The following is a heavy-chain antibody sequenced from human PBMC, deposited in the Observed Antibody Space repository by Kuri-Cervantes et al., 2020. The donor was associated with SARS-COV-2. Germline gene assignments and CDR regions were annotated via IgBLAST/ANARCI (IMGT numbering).Heavy chain of an antibody. CDR3: ARDYRTRANSRLHDYAPMDV. D-gene: IGHD4-17*01. CDR2: ISGRGDKT. V-gene: IGHV3-23*01. Sequence: GESLKISCAASGIPTNTYDMTWVRQAAGKGLEWVSTISGRGDKTYYVDSVKGRFTVSRDNAKNTVYLQMSSLGDDDTAVYYCARDYRTRANSRLHDYAPMDVWGQGTTVTVSS. J-gene: IGHJ6*02. CDR1: GIPTNTYD.